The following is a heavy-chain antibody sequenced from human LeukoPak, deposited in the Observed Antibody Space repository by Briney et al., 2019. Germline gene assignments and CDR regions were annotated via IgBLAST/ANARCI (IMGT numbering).Heavy chain of an antibody. J-gene: IGHJ5*02. CDR3: ARHLFWFDP. Sequence: PSETLSLTCAVYGGSFSGYYWSWIRQPPGKGLEWIGEINHSGSTNYNPSLKSRVTISVDTSKNQFSLKLSSVTAADTAVYYCARHLFWFDPWGQGTLVTVSS. CDR1: GGSFSGYY. CDR2: INHSGST. D-gene: IGHD2-21*01. V-gene: IGHV4-34*01.